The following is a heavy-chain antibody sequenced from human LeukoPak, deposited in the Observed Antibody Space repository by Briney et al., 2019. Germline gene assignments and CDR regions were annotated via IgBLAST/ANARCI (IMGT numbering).Heavy chain of an antibody. CDR3: ARDIGSLDAFDI. J-gene: IGHJ3*02. CDR1: GFTFSGYA. CDR2: ISGSGGST. Sequence: PGGSLRLSCAASGFTFSGYAMSWVRQAPGKGLEWVSAISGSGGSTYYADSVKGRFTISRDNSKNTLYLQMNSLRAEDTAVYYCARDIGSLDAFDIWGQGTMVTVSS. D-gene: IGHD1-26*01. V-gene: IGHV3-23*01.